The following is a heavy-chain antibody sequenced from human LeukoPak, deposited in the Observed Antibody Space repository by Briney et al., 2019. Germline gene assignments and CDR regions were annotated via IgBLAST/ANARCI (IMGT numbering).Heavy chain of an antibody. CDR1: GFTFSDSY. J-gene: IGHJ4*02. D-gene: IGHD5-12*01. V-gene: IGHV3-11*01. CDR3: ARGWLIS. Sequence: GGSLRLSCAASGFTFSDSYMSWIRQAPGKGLEWVSYISTSGSAKHYADSVKGRFTISRDNAKNSLYLQMNSLRAEDTAVYHCARGWLISWGQGALVTVSS. CDR2: ISTSGSAK.